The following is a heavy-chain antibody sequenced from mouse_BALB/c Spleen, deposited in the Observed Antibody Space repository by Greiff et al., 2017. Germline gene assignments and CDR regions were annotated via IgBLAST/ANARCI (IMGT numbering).Heavy chain of an antibody. J-gene: IGHJ1*01. CDR1: GFSLTSYG. Sequence: QVQLKESGPGLVAPSQSLSITCTVSGFSLTSYGVHWVRRPPGRVLEWLGVIWAGGSTNYNSALMSRLSISKDNSKSQVFLKMNSLQTDDTAMYYCAREESPLDGYNVRYWYFDVWGAGTTVTVSS. CDR3: AREESPLDGYNVRYWYFDV. D-gene: IGHD1-2*01. CDR2: IWAGGST. V-gene: IGHV2-9*02.